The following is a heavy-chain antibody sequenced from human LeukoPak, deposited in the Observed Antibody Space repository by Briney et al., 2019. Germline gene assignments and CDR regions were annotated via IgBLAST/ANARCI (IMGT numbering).Heavy chain of an antibody. CDR3: ARELGFGN. CDR2: ISYDGSNK. D-gene: IGHD3-3*01. CDR1: GFTFSSYA. J-gene: IGHJ4*02. V-gene: IGHV3-30-3*01. Sequence: GGSLRLSCAASGFTFSSYAMHWVRQAPGKGLEWVAVISYDGSNKYYADSVKGRFTISRDNSKNTLYLQMNSLGAEDTAVYYCARELGFGNWGQGTLVTVSS.